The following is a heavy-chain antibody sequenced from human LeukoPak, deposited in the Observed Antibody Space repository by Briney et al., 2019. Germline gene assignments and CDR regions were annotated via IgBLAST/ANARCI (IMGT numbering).Heavy chain of an antibody. D-gene: IGHD3-3*01. CDR3: AKGRGTFGAIISDAFDV. J-gene: IGHJ3*01. CDR2: ISYDGSNK. CDR1: GFTFSSYA. V-gene: IGHV3-30-3*01. Sequence: GGSLRLSCAASGFTFSSYAMHWVRQAPGKGLEWVAVISYDGSNKYYADSVKGRFTISRDNSNNMVYLQLKSLRVEDTAVYYCAKGRGTFGAIISDAFDVWGHGAMVIVSS.